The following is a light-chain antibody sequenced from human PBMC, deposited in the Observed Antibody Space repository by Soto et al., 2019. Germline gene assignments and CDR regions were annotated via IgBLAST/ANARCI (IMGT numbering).Light chain of an antibody. CDR3: QQYNSYSRYI. V-gene: IGKV1-5*03. CDR1: QSISSW. CDR2: KAS. J-gene: IGKJ2*01. Sequence: DIPMTQSPSTLSASVGDRVTITCRASQSISSWLAWYQQKPGKAPKLLIYKASSLESGVPSRFSGSGSGTEFTLTISSLQPDDFATYYCQQYNSYSRYIFGQGTKLEIK.